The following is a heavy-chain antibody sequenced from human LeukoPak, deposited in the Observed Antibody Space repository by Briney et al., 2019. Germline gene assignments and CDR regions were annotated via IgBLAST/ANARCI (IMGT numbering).Heavy chain of an antibody. Sequence: PGGSLRLSCAASGFTFGSYGMHWVRQAPGKGLEWVAFIRYDGSKKYYTDSVKGRFTISRDNSKNTLYLQMNSLSAEDTAFYYCAKEELRRITMWGYMDVWGKGTTVTISS. V-gene: IGHV3-30*02. CDR1: GFTFGSYG. CDR3: AKEELRRITMWGYMDV. J-gene: IGHJ6*03. D-gene: IGHD3-10*02. CDR2: IRYDGSKK.